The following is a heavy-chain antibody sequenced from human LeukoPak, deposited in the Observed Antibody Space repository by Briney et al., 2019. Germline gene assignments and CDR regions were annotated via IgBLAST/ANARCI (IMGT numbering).Heavy chain of an antibody. V-gene: IGHV3-64D*06. D-gene: IGHD2-2*01. CDR3: VKGVPAKENYFDY. J-gene: IGHJ4*02. Sequence: GGSLRLSCSASGFTFSSYAMHWVRQAPGKGLEYVSAISSNGGSTYYADSVKGRFAISRDNSKNTLYLQMSSLRADDTAVYYCVKGVPAKENYFDYWGQGTLVTVSS. CDR2: ISSNGGST. CDR1: GFTFSSYA.